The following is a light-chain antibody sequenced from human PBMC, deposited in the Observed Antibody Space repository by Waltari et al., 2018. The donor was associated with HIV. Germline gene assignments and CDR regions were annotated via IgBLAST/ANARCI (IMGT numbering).Light chain of an antibody. CDR1: SSNIGAGYD. CDR2: AND. Sequence: QSVLTQPPSVSAAPGQRVTISRTASSSNIGAGYDVHWYQQLPGTAPKLVIYANDNRPSGVPDRFSGSKSGTSASLAITGLQAEDDADYYCQSYDSALSGSVFGGGTKLTVL. CDR3: QSYDSALSGSV. J-gene: IGLJ2*01. V-gene: IGLV1-40*01.